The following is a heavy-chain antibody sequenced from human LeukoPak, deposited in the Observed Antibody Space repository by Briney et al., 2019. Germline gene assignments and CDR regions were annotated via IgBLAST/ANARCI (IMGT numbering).Heavy chain of an antibody. CDR1: GFTFSSYS. CDR3: AGPLIAVANQLRSY. CDR2: ISRSSSYK. D-gene: IGHD6-19*01. V-gene: IGHV3-21*01. Sequence: GGSLRLSCAASGFTFSSYSRKWVRQAQGKGGEGVSSISRSSSYKYYGDSMRGRLTISRDKDKKSLYLPMNILRAEDTAMYYCAGPLIAVANQLRSYWGQGTLVTVSS. J-gene: IGHJ4*02.